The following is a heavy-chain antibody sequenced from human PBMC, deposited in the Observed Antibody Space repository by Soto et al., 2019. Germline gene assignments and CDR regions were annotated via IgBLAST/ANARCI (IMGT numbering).Heavy chain of an antibody. CDR1: GFTFSKYG. CDR2: ISYDGSNK. Sequence: QVQLVESGGGVVQPGRSLRLSCAASGFTFSKYGMHWVRQAPGKGLEWVAVISYDGSNKYYADSVKGRFTISRDNSKNTLYLQMNSLRAEDTAVFYCAKDLHSGYEHYYYGLDVWGQGTTVTVAS. J-gene: IGHJ6*02. V-gene: IGHV3-30*18. CDR3: AKDLHSGYEHYYYGLDV. D-gene: IGHD5-12*01.